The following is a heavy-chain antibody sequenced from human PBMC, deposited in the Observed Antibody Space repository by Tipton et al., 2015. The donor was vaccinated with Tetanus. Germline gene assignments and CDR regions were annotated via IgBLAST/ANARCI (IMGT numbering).Heavy chain of an antibody. CDR1: GASFSDYY. V-gene: IGHV4-34*01. CDR3: ARDQGGGRVVRLNWFAP. CDR2: INHSGNT. Sequence: TLSLTCAVYGASFSDYYWSWIRQAPGKGLEWIGEINHSGNTNHNPSLKSRVTLSVDTSKNQFSLKLNSVTAADTAMYYCARDQGGGRVVRLNWFAPWGQGTLVTVSS. D-gene: IGHD6-6*01. J-gene: IGHJ5*02.